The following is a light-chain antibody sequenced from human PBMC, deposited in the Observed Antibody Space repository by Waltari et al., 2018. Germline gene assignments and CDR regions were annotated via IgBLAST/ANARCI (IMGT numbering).Light chain of an antibody. V-gene: IGLV3-25*03. CDR3: QSADSSGTQGV. Sequence: SYELTQPPSVSVSPGQTARITCSGDALPKQYAYWYQPKPDQAPVLLIYKDSERPSGIPGRFSGSSSGTTVTLTISGVQADDEADYYCQSADSSGTQGVFGTGTKVTVL. CDR2: KDS. CDR1: ALPKQY. J-gene: IGLJ1*01.